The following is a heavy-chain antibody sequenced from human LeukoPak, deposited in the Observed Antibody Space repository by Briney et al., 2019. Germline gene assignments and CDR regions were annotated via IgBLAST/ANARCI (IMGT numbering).Heavy chain of an antibody. CDR2: ISHTGSTM. J-gene: IGHJ6*03. V-gene: IGHV3-48*01. CDR1: GFSFSSYS. Sequence: GGPLRLSCAASGFSFSSYSMNWVRQAPGKGLEWVSYISHTGSTMSYADSVKGRFTISRDNSRTTWYLQMNSLRAEDTAVYYCAKGPFGDIYHYDHYMDVWGKGTTVTVSS. CDR3: AKGPFGDIYHYDHYMDV. D-gene: IGHD4-17*01.